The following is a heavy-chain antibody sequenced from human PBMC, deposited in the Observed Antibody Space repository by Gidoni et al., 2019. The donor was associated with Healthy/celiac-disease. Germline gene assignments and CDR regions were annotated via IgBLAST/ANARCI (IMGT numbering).Heavy chain of an antibody. Sequence: QLQLQESGPGLVKPSETLSLTCTVSGGSISSSSYYWGWIRQPPGKGLEWIGSIYYSGSTYYNPSLKSRVTISVDTSKNQFSLKLSSVTAADTAVYYCARVMITPFWSGLNWSDPWGQGTLVTVSS. CDR3: ARVMITPFWSGLNWSDP. CDR2: IYYSGST. CDR1: GGSISSSSYY. D-gene: IGHD3-3*01. V-gene: IGHV4-39*07. J-gene: IGHJ5*02.